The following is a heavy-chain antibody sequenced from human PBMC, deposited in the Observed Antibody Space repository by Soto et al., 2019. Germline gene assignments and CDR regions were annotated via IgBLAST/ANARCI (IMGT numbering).Heavy chain of an antibody. V-gene: IGHV1-69*02. CDR2: IIPILGIA. D-gene: IGHD2-2*01. CDR1: GGTFSSYT. Sequence: ASVKVSCKASGGTFSSYTISWVRQAPGQGLEWMGRIIPILGIANYAQKFQGRVTITADKSTSTAYMELSSLRSEDTAVYYCAKYRDCSSTSCYAFAFDIWGQGTMVTVSS. CDR3: AKYRDCSSTSCYAFAFDI. J-gene: IGHJ3*02.